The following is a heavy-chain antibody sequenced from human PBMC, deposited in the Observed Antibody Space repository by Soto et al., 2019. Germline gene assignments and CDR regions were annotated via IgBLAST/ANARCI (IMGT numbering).Heavy chain of an antibody. Sequence: GESLKISCKGSGYTFTNYWIGWVRQMPGKGPEWMGIIYPGDSDTKYNPSFQGQVAISADKSITTTYLQWSSLKASDTAIYYCAASIFYYGMDVWGQGTTVTVSS. V-gene: IGHV5-51*01. CDR1: GYTFTNYW. CDR3: AASIFYYGMDV. J-gene: IGHJ6*02. CDR2: IYPGDSDT.